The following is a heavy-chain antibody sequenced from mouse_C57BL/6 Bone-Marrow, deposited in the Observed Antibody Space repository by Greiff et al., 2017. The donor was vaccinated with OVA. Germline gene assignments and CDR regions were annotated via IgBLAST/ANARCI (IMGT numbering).Heavy chain of an antibody. J-gene: IGHJ2*01. CDR3: ARRQVSNSRLDYFDD. V-gene: IGHV1-34*01. Sequence: EVQLQQSGPELVKPGASVKMSCKASGYTFTDYYMHWVKQSHGKSLEWIGYIYPNNGGNGYNQKFKGKATLTVDKSSSTAYMALRSLTSEDSAVYYCARRQVSNSRLDYFDDWGQGTTLTVSS. D-gene: IGHD2-5*01. CDR2: IYPNNGGN. CDR1: GYTFTDYY.